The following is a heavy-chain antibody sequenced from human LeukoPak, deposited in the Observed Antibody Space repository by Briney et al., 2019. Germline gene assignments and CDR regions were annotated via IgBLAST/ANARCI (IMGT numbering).Heavy chain of an antibody. CDR3: ARDISYCGGDCAPYYFDY. J-gene: IGHJ4*02. V-gene: IGHV3-11*05. Sequence: GGSLRLSCTASGFTFGDYAMSWIRQAPGKGLEWVSYISGTSTYTNYADSVKGRFTISRDNAKNSLYLQMNSPRAEDTAVYYCARDISYCGGDCAPYYFDYWGQGTLVTVSS. CDR2: ISGTSTYT. CDR1: GFTFGDYA. D-gene: IGHD2-21*02.